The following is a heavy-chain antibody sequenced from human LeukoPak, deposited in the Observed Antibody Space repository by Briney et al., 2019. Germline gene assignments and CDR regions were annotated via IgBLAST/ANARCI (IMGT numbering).Heavy chain of an antibody. Sequence: SETLSLTCTVSGGSISSHYWSWIRQPPGKGLEWIGYIYYSGSTNYNPSLKSRVTISVDTSKNQFSLKLSSITAADAAVYYCARDRIGDWVYFDYWGQGTLVTVSS. CDR3: ARDRIGDWVYFDY. J-gene: IGHJ4*02. V-gene: IGHV4-59*11. CDR2: IYYSGST. D-gene: IGHD2-21*02. CDR1: GGSISSHY.